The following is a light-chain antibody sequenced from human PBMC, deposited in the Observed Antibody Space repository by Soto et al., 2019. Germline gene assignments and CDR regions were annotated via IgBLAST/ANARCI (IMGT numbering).Light chain of an antibody. J-gene: IGKJ4*01. CDR3: QQYYSTPPT. Sequence: DIVMTQSPDSLAVSLGERATINCKSSQRVLYMSNSKNYLAWYQQKPGQPPKLLIHWASTRESGVPDRFSGSGSGTDFSLTISSLQAEDVAVYHCQQYYSTPPTFGGGTKVEIK. CDR2: WAS. V-gene: IGKV4-1*01. CDR1: QRVLYMSNSKNY.